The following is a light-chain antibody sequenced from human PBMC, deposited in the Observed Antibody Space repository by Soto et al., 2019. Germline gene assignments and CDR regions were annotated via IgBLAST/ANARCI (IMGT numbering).Light chain of an antibody. V-gene: IGKV1-39*01. Sequence: IQMTQSPSTLSASVDDRVTIPCQASQNISSYLNWYQQKPGKAPKLLIYAASNLQSGVPSRFSGSGSGTDFTLTISSLQPEDFATYYCQQSYSTPGTFGQGTKVDIK. J-gene: IGKJ1*01. CDR3: QQSYSTPGT. CDR2: AAS. CDR1: QNISSY.